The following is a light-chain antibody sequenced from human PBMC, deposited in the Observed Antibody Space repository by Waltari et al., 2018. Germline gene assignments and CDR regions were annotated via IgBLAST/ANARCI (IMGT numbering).Light chain of an antibody. CDR2: SAS. CDR1: QGINNH. CDR3: QKYNSAPRT. Sequence: DIQMTQSPSSLSASVGDRVTITCRASQGINNHLAWYQQKPGKVPTLLIYSASTFQSGFPSRFSGSGSGTDFTLTISSLHPEDVATYYCQKYNSAPRTFGPGTKVEIK. J-gene: IGKJ1*01. V-gene: IGKV1-27*01.